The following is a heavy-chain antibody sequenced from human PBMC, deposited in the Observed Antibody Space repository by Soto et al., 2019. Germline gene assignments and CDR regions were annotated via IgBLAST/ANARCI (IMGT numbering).Heavy chain of an antibody. Sequence: QVQLQESGPGLVKPSQTLSLTYTVSGGSISSGGYYWSWIRQHPGKGLEWIGYIYYSGSTYYNPSLKSRVTISVDTSKNQFSLKLSSVTAADTAVYYCAREGYSANTAANAFDIWGQGTMVTVSS. D-gene: IGHD2-15*01. CDR2: IYYSGST. CDR1: GGSISSGGYY. V-gene: IGHV4-31*03. CDR3: AREGYSANTAANAFDI. J-gene: IGHJ3*02.